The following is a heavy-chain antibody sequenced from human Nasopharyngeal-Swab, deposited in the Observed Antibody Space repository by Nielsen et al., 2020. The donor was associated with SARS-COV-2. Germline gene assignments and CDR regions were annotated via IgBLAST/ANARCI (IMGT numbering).Heavy chain of an antibody. J-gene: IGHJ3*02. D-gene: IGHD1-26*01. CDR3: AREWRERGLGSSGSRPQANAFDI. Sequence: GGSLRLSCAASGFTFSSYWMSWVRQAQGKGLEWVANIKQDGSEKYYVDSVKGRFTISRDNAKNSLYLQMNSLRAEDTAVYYCAREWRERGLGSSGSRPQANAFDIWGQGTMVTVSS. CDR1: GFTFSSYW. CDR2: IKQDGSEK. V-gene: IGHV3-7*01.